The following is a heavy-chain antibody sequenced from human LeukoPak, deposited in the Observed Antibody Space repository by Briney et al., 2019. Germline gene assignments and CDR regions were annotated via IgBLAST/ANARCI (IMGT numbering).Heavy chain of an antibody. Sequence: SETLSLTCTVSGGSISSGSYYWSWIRQPAGKGLEWIGYIYHSGSTYYNPSLKSRVTISVDRSKNQFSLKLSSVTAADTAVYYCARGETPQYYDFWSGPPYYFDYWGQGTLVTVSS. CDR1: GGSISSGSYY. V-gene: IGHV4-30-2*01. CDR2: IYHSGST. D-gene: IGHD3-3*01. J-gene: IGHJ4*02. CDR3: ARGETPQYYDFWSGPPYYFDY.